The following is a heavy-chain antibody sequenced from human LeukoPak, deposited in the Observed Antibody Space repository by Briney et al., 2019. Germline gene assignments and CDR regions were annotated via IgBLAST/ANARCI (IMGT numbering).Heavy chain of an antibody. V-gene: IGHV4-39*07. CDR2: IYYSGST. J-gene: IGHJ6*03. CDR3: ARDAEAAAGRYYYYYMDV. D-gene: IGHD6-13*01. Sequence: PSETLSLTCTVSGGSISSSSYYWGWIRQPPGKGLEWIGSIYYSGSTYYNPSLKSRVTISVDTSKNQFSLKLSSVTAADTAVYYCARDAEAAAGRYYYYYMDVWGKGTTVTVSS. CDR1: GGSISSSSYY.